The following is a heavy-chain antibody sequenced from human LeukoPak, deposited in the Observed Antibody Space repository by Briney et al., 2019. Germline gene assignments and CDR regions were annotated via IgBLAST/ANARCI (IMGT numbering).Heavy chain of an antibody. J-gene: IGHJ6*03. CDR1: GGSISSHY. D-gene: IGHD2-15*01. CDR3: GRDALVGYFSYYYMDV. Sequence: KPSETLSLTCTVSGGSISSHYWTWIRQSPVKGLEWIGDISNSGSTSYNPSLKSRVTISIDTSKNQFSLKLSSMTAADTAVYYCGRDALVGYFSYYYMDVWGKGTTVTVSS. CDR2: ISNSGST. V-gene: IGHV4-59*11.